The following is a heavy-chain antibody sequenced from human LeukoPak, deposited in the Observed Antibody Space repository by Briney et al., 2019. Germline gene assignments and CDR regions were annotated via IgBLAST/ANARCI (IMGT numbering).Heavy chain of an antibody. Sequence: PGGSLRLSCAASGFTFSSYWMHWVRQAPGKGLVWVSRINSDGSSTNYADSVKGRFTISRDNAKNTLYLQMNSLRAEDTAMYYCASVVTASWFDPWGQGTLVTVSS. CDR2: INSDGSST. CDR3: ASVVTASWFDP. V-gene: IGHV3-74*01. J-gene: IGHJ5*02. D-gene: IGHD2-21*02. CDR1: GFTFSSYW.